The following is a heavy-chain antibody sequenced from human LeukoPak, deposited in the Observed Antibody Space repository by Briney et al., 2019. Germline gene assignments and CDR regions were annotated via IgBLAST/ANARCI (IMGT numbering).Heavy chain of an antibody. D-gene: IGHD3-10*01. CDR3: ARDLIGSFGAYGMDV. CDR2: ISYDGSNK. V-gene: IGHV3-30*04. CDR1: RFTFSSYA. Sequence: GRSLRLSCAASRFTFSSYAMHWVRQAPGKGLEWVAVISYDGSNKYYADSVKGRFTISRDNSKNTLYLQMNSLRAEDTAVYYCARDLIGSFGAYGMDVWGKGTTVTVSS. J-gene: IGHJ6*04.